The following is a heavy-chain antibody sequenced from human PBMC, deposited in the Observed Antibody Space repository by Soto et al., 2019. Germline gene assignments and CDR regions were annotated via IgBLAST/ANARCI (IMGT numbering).Heavy chain of an antibody. CDR1: GFTFSNYA. CDR2: ISYDGSNT. V-gene: IGHV3-30*18. Sequence: QVQLVESGGGVVQPGRSLRLSCAASGFTFSNYAMHWVRQAPGKGLEWVAVISYDGSNTYYSDSVKGRFTISRDNSKNTLYLQMNSLRAEDTAVYYCAKVVIVGATFNYFDYWGQGTLVTVSS. CDR3: AKVVIVGATFNYFDY. J-gene: IGHJ4*02. D-gene: IGHD1-26*01.